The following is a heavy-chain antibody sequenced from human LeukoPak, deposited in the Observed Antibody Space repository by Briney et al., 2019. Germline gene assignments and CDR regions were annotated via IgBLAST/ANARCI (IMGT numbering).Heavy chain of an antibody. CDR2: ISGGDEST. CDR3: AKGLYYMDA. CDR1: GFTFIYNA. J-gene: IGHJ6*03. V-gene: IGHV3-23*01. Sequence: GGSLRLSCAASGFTFIYNAMSWVRQVPGKGLEWVSSISGGDESTYYADSVKGRFTISGDNSKNTLYLQMNSLRAADTAIYYCAKGLYYMDAWGKGTTVTVPS.